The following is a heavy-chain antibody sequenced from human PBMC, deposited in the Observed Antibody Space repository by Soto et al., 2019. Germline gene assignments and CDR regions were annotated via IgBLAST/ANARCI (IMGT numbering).Heavy chain of an antibody. CDR1: GFTFSSYS. CDR3: ARESAALNWFDP. D-gene: IGHD2-2*01. V-gene: IGHV3-48*02. Sequence: EVQLVEAGGGLVQPGGSLRLSCAASGFTFSSYSMNWVRQAPGKGLEWVSYISSRSSNIYYADYVKDRFTISRDNTKNSMYLQMNSLRDEDTAVYYCARESAALNWFDPWGQGTLVTVAS. CDR2: ISSRSSNI. J-gene: IGHJ5*02.